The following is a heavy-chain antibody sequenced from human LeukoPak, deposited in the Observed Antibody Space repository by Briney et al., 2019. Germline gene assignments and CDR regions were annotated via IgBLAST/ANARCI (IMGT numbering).Heavy chain of an antibody. CDR1: GFTFSSYG. Sequence: GGSLRLSCAASGFTFSSYGMHWVRQAPGKGLEWVAVISYDGSNKYYADSVKGRFTISRDNSKNTLYLQMNSLRAEDTAVYYCAKDFGEPIPTPGYWGQGTLVTVSS. J-gene: IGHJ4*02. CDR2: ISYDGSNK. V-gene: IGHV3-30*18. CDR3: AKDFGEPIPTPGY. D-gene: IGHD3-16*01.